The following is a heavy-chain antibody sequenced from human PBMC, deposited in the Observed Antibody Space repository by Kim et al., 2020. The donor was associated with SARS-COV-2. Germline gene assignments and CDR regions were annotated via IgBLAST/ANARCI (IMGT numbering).Heavy chain of an antibody. Sequence: GGSLRLSCAASGFTFSSFAMSWVRQAPGKGLEWVSTMSGGDDSTYYADSVKGRFTISRDNSKNTLYLQMNSLRAEDTAVYRCAKTDVRYFERGPHYYFDFWGQGTQVTVSS. J-gene: IGHJ4*02. V-gene: IGHV3-23*01. CDR3: AKTDVRYFERGPHYYFDF. CDR1: GFTFSSFA. CDR2: MSGGDDST. D-gene: IGHD3-9*01.